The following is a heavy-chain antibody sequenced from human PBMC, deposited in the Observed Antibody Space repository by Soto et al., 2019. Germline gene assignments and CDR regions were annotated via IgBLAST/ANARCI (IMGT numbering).Heavy chain of an antibody. Sequence: ASVKVSCKASGYTFTGYYMHWVRQAPGQGLEWMGWINPNSGGTNYAQNFQGWVTMTRDTSISTAYMELSRLRSDDTAVYYCARSRGVVVPAATGYFDYWGQGTLVTVS. J-gene: IGHJ4*02. CDR2: INPNSGGT. V-gene: IGHV1-2*04. CDR1: GYTFTGYY. CDR3: ARSRGVVVPAATGYFDY. D-gene: IGHD2-2*01.